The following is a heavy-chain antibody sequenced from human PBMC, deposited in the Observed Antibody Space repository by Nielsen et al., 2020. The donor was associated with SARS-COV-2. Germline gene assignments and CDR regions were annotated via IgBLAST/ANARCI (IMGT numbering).Heavy chain of an antibody. CDR2: VFHSGSSGST. V-gene: IGHV4-4*02. Sequence: SETLSLTCIVSGASVSSDNWWSWVRQPPGKGLEWLGEVFHSGSSGSTNYNPSLKSRVTLSVDKSKNQVSLTLKSVTAADTAVYHCARERVSGILEYWGQGSLVTVSS. CDR3: ARERVSGILEY. D-gene: IGHD6-19*01. J-gene: IGHJ4*02. CDR1: GASVSSDNW.